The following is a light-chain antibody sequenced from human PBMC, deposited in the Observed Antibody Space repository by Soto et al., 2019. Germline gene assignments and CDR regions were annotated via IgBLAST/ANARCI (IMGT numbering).Light chain of an antibody. CDR2: AAS. J-gene: IGKJ5*01. CDR1: ESIARH. V-gene: IGKV1-39*01. CDR3: QQTYSTLSIT. Sequence: DIQMTQSPSSLSASVGDRVTITCRASESIARHLNGYQQKPGKAPKLLIYAASSLQNGVPSRFRGGGSGTDFTLTISNLQPADFATYYCQQTYSTLSITFGQGTRLEIK.